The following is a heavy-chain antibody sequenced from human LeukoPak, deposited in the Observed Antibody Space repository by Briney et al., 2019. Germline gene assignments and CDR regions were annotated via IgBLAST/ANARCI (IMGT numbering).Heavy chain of an antibody. Sequence: PGGSLRLSCAASIFTFNNHAMNWVRQAPGKGLQWVSYISDSGAAMYYADSVKGRFTISRDNAKNSLYLQMNSLRDGDTAVYYCARDSTNSFDYWGQGALVTVSS. CDR2: ISDSGAAM. CDR1: IFTFNNHA. J-gene: IGHJ4*02. CDR3: ARDSTNSFDY. V-gene: IGHV3-48*02.